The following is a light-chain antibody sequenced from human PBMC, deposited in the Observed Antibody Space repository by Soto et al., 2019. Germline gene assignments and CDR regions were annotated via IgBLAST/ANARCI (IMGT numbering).Light chain of an antibody. V-gene: IGKV1-9*01. J-gene: IGKJ5*01. CDR2: GAS. CDR1: QGISSF. CDR3: QQLDSYPIT. Sequence: DIQLTQSPSFLSASVGDRVTITCRASQGISSFLAWYQQKPGKAPHLLISGASTLESGVPSRFSGSGSGTDFTLTISSLQPEDFATYYCQQLDSYPITFGQGTRLEIK.